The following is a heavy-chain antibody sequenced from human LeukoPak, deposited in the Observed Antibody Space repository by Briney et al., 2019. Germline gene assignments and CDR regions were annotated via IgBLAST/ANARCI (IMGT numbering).Heavy chain of an antibody. CDR2: LHSGGHT. Sequence: GGSLRLSCAASGFTISSNYLSWVRQAPGKGLVWVSALHSGGHTFYADSVRGRFTISRDISKNTLYLQMNDLGAEDTALYYCVRGLSGVSSWYFDLWGRGTLVSVSS. V-gene: IGHV3-53*01. CDR1: GFTISSNY. J-gene: IGHJ2*01. CDR3: VRGLSGVSSWYFDL. D-gene: IGHD7-27*01.